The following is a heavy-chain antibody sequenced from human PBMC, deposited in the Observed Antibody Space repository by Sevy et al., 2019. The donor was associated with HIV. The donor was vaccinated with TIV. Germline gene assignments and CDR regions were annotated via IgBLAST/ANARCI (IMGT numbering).Heavy chain of an antibody. V-gene: IGHV4-59*13. D-gene: IGHD3-3*01. CDR3: ARDRIVGVVDGYYYYGMDV. Sequence: SETLSLTCTVSGGSISSYYWSWIRQPPGKGLEWIGYIYYSGSTNYNPSLKSRVTISVDTSKNQFSLKLSSVTAADTAVYYCARDRIVGVVDGYYYYGMDVWGQGTTVTVSS. CDR2: IYYSGST. CDR1: GGSISSYY. J-gene: IGHJ6*02.